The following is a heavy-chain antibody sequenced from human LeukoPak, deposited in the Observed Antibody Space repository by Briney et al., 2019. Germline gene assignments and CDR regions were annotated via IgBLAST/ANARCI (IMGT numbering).Heavy chain of an antibody. CDR2: TVSRGTT. D-gene: IGHD6-19*01. J-gene: IGHJ5*02. CDR3: AKCSTSAYTTGWCNWIDP. Sequence: GGSLRLSCVASGFTFTSDAMNWVRQAPGKGLEWVSSTVSRGTTQYADSVKGRFTVSRDTSKNALYLQMNSLRADDTAVYYCAKCSTSAYTTGWCNWIDPWGQGTLVTVSS. V-gene: IGHV3-23*01. CDR1: GFTFTSDA.